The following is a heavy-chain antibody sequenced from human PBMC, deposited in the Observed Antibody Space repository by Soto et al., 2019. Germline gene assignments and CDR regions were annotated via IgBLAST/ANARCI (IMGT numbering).Heavy chain of an antibody. CDR1: GYTFSTYG. J-gene: IGHJ5*02. CDR3: ARDWKGAEGFDP. D-gene: IGHD1-1*01. V-gene: IGHV1-18*01. CDR2: IGADNGDT. Sequence: QVQLVQSGAEVKKPGASVKVSCKASGYTFSTYGFSWVRQAPGQGLEWMGWIGADNGDTNYAQNFQVRVTMTTDTSTTTSYMELRSLTSDDTAVYFWARDWKGAEGFDPWGQGTLVTVSS.